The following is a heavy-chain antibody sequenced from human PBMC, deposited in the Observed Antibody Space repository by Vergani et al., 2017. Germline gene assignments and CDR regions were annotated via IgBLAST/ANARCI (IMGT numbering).Heavy chain of an antibody. CDR3: GRGSDNYN. V-gene: IGHV3-23*01. CDR2: IKNTGVGT. D-gene: IGHD5-24*01. CDR1: GFTFSSHA. Sequence: EVQLLQSEGAVVQPGGSLRLSCVASGFTFSSHAMSWVRQGHGQGLEWVSSIKNTGVGTHYADSVKGRFTISRDNSKNTLYLQMNSLRVEDTAVYYCGRGSDNYNWGQGTLVTVSS. J-gene: IGHJ4*02.